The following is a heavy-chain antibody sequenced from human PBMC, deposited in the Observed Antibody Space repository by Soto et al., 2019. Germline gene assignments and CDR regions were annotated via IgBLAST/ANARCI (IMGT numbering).Heavy chain of an antibody. D-gene: IGHD3-3*01. CDR2: IIPIFGTA. CDR1: GGTFSSYA. J-gene: IGHJ4*02. Sequence: GASVKVSCKASGGTFSSYAISWVRQAPGQGLEWMGGIIPIFGTANYAQKFQGRVTITADESTSTAYMELRSLRSDDTAVYYCARLDQIFGVVLPYWGQGTLVTVSS. CDR3: ARLDQIFGVVLPY. V-gene: IGHV1-69*13.